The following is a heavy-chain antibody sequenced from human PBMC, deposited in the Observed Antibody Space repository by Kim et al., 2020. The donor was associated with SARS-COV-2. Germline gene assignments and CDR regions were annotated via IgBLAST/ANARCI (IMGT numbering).Heavy chain of an antibody. V-gene: IGHV3-21*01. CDR2: ISSSSSYI. Sequence: GGSLKLSCAASGFTFSSYSMNWVRQAPGKGLEWVSSISSSSSYIYYADSVKGRFTISRDNAKNSLYLQMNSLRAEDTAVYYCAAQGYSSSWYGSDWGQGTLVTVSS. CDR3: AAQGYSSSWYGSD. CDR1: GFTFSSYS. J-gene: IGHJ4*02. D-gene: IGHD6-13*01.